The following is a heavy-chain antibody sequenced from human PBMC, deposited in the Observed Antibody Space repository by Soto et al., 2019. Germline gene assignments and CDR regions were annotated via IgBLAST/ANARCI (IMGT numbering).Heavy chain of an antibody. CDR2: FSASGGST. CDR1: GFTFSNFA. J-gene: IGHJ1*01. CDR3: AKDGVVGTSGAEYFHQ. Sequence: GGSLRLSCPASGFTFSNFAMTWVRQAPGKGLEWVSTFSASGGSTFYADSVKGRFTISRDNSKNTLFLQLNSLRDEDTAVYYCAKDGVVGTSGAEYFHQWGQGTLVTVSS. V-gene: IGHV3-23*01. D-gene: IGHD2-15*01.